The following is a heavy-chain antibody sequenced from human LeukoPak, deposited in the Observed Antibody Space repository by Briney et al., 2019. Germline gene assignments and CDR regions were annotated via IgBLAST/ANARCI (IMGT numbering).Heavy chain of an antibody. CDR1: GASINSYY. CDR2: VFSDGAT. Sequence: SETLSLTCTVSGASINSYYFTWIRQPAGKGLEWIGRVFSDGATDYNPSLQSRVTMSLDTSKNQVSLKLSSVAAADTAVYYCARTVCSGGNCFHFDYWGQGTLVTVSS. D-gene: IGHD2-15*01. J-gene: IGHJ4*02. V-gene: IGHV4-4*07. CDR3: ARTVCSGGNCFHFDY.